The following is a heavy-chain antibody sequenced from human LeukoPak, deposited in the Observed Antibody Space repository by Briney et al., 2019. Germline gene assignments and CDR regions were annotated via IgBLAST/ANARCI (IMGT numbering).Heavy chain of an antibody. CDR3: ARSGLGGYYYYGMDV. CDR1: GGTFSSYA. V-gene: IGHV1-69*13. Sequence: GASVKVSCKASGGTFSSYAISWVRQAPGQGLEWMGGIIPIFGTANYAQKFQGRVTITADESTSTAYMELSSLRSEDTAVYYCARSGLGGYYYYGMDVWGKGTTVTVSS. CDR2: IIPIFGTA. D-gene: IGHD2-15*01. J-gene: IGHJ6*04.